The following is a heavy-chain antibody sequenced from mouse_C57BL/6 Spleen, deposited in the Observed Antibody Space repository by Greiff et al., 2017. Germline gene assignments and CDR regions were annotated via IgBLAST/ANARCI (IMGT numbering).Heavy chain of an antibody. CDR2: LDPENGDT. J-gene: IGHJ2*01. D-gene: IGHD1-1*01. V-gene: IGHV14-4*01. CDR3: TTVYSSLGY. Sequence: VQLQQSGAELVRPGASVKLSCTASGFNIKDDYMNWVKQRPEQGLEWIGWLDPENGDTEYATKFQGKATITADTSSNTAYLQLSSLTSEDTAVYYCTTVYSSLGYWGQGTTLTVSS. CDR1: GFNIKDDY.